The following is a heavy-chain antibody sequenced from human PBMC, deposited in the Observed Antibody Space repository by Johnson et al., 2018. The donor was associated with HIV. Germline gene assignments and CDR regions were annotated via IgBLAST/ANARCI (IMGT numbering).Heavy chain of an antibody. CDR2: IKSKTDGGTT. CDR1: GFTFSNAW. Sequence: VQLVESGGGLVKPGGSLRLSCAASGFTFSNAWMSWVRQAPGKGLEWVGRIKSKTDGGTTDYAAPVKRRFTISRDDSKNTLYLQMNSLKTEETAVYYCTTGGTIFGVVILDAFDIWGQGTMVTVSS. D-gene: IGHD3-3*01. CDR3: TTGGTIFGVVILDAFDI. J-gene: IGHJ3*02. V-gene: IGHV3-15*01.